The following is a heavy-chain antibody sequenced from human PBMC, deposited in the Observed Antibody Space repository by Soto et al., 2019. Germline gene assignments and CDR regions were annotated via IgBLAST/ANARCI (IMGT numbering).Heavy chain of an antibody. CDR1: GDSISSYY. D-gene: IGHD3-22*01. V-gene: IGHV4-59*01. Sequence: QVQLQESGPGLVKPSETLSLTCAVSGDSISSYYCRWIRQPPGKGLESIGYLYYGRSANYNPSLKTRVTLSVDPSTNQCSLTLSSMTAADTAVYSCALRSMAVVPEYWGQGTLVTVSS. CDR2: LYYGRSA. J-gene: IGHJ4*02. CDR3: ALRSMAVVPEY.